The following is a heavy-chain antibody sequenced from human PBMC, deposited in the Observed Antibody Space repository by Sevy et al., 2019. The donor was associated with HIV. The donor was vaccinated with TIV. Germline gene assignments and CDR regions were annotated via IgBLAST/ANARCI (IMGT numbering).Heavy chain of an antibody. D-gene: IGHD2-21*02. CDR2: IWYDGTIK. CDR3: ARGGGYCGGDCYSIDY. CDR1: GFTFSSYV. V-gene: IGHV3-33*08. J-gene: IGHJ4*02. Sequence: GGSLRLSCAASGFTFSSYVMHWVRQAPGKGLEWVALIWYDGTIKYYADSVKGRFTISRDNSKDTLFLQMNSLTPEDTAVYYCARGGGYCGGDCYSIDYWGQGALGHRLL.